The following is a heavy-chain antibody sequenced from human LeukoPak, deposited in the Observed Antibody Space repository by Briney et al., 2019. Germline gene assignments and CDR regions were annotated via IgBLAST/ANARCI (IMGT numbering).Heavy chain of an antibody. CDR2: ISSSSSYI. J-gene: IGHJ6*02. V-gene: IGHV3-21*01. CDR1: GFTFSSYS. D-gene: IGHD2-15*01. Sequence: GGSLRLSCAASGFTFSSYSMNWVRQAPGKGLEWVSSISSSSSYIYYADSVKGRFTISRDNSKNTLYLQMNSLRAEDTAVYYCARDLLRLDYYYYGMDVWGQGTTVTVSS. CDR3: ARDLLRLDYYYYGMDV.